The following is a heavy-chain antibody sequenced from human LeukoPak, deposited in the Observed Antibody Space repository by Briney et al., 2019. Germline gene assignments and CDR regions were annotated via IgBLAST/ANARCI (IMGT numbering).Heavy chain of an antibody. CDR2: IYYSGST. J-gene: IGHJ4*02. CDR3: ARLQLWSFYFDY. Sequence: SETMSLTCAVSGGSISSSNWWSWIRQPPGKGLEWIGYIYYSGSTNYNPSLKSRVTISVDTSKNQFSLKLSSVTAADTAVYYCARLQLWSFYFDYWGQGTLVTVSS. V-gene: IGHV4-61*01. D-gene: IGHD5-18*01. CDR1: GGSISSSNW.